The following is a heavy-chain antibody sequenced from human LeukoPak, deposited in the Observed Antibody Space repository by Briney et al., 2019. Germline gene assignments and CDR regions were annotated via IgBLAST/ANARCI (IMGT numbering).Heavy chain of an antibody. J-gene: IGHJ4*02. D-gene: IGHD6-19*01. CDR1: GGSFSGYY. CDR3: ARGLTAVAAQTDY. CDR2: INHSGST. V-gene: IGHV4-34*01. Sequence: SETLYLTCAVYGGSFSGYYWSWIRQPPGKGLEWIGEINHSGSTNYNPSLKSRVTISVDTSKNQFSLKLSSVTAADTAVYYCARGLTAVAAQTDYWGQGTLVTVSS.